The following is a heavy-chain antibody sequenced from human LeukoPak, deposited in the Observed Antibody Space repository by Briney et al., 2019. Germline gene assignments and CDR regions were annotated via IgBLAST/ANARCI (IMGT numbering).Heavy chain of an antibody. CDR1: GGSMSSYY. CDR2: IYSSGST. D-gene: IGHD3-10*01. J-gene: IGHJ5*02. V-gene: IGHV4-59*01. Sequence: PSETLSLTCTVSGGSMSSYYWNWVRQPPGKGLEWIGNIYSSGSTDYNPPLKSRVTISLDTSKFQFSLRLNSVTAADTAVYYCAGADPNASGYFYRFNWFDPWGQGTLVTVSS. CDR3: AGADPNASGYFYRFNWFDP.